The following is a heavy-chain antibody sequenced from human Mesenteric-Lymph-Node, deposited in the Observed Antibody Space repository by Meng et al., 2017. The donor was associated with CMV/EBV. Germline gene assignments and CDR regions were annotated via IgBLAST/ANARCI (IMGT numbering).Heavy chain of an antibody. Sequence: GGSLRLSCAASGFIFNNYWMHWVRQGPGKGLMWVSRIENDGSSTTYADSVKGRFTISRDNAQNTLYLQMNSLRAEDAAVYYCARGVPAAEGDGWGQGTTVTVSS. CDR3: ARGVPAAEGDG. CDR1: GFIFNNYW. CDR2: IENDGSST. D-gene: IGHD2-2*01. V-gene: IGHV3-74*01. J-gene: IGHJ6*01.